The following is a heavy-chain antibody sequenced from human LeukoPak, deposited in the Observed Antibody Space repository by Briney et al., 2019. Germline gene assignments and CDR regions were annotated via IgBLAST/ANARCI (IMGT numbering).Heavy chain of an antibody. CDR2: IYHSGST. V-gene: IGHV4-4*02. D-gene: IGHD2-15*01. Sequence: SETLSLTCAVSGGSISSSNWWSWVRQPPGKGLEWIGEIYHSGSTNYNPSLKSRVTISVDKSKNQFSLKLSSVTAADTAVYYCARDRVNAGSGLDYWGQGTLVTVSS. CDR1: GGSISSSNW. CDR3: ARDRVNAGSGLDY. J-gene: IGHJ4*02.